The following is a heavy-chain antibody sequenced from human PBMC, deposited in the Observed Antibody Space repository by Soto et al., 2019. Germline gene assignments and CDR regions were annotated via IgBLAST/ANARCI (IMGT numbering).Heavy chain of an antibody. CDR1: GFTFSSYA. V-gene: IGHV3-23*01. CDR2: ISGSGGST. CDR3: AKRFSGWLLERTNYFDY. D-gene: IGHD6-19*01. J-gene: IGHJ4*02. Sequence: GGSLRLSCAASGFTFSSYAMSWVRQAPGKGLEWVSAISGSGGSTYYADSVKGRFTISRDNSKNTLYLQMNSLRAEDTAVYYCAKRFSGWLLERTNYFDYWGQGTLVTVSS.